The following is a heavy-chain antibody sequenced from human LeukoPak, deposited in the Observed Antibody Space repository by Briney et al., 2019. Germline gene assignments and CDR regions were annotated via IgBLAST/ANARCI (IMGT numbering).Heavy chain of an antibody. V-gene: IGHV4-39*01. J-gene: IGHJ4*01. CDR3: ARQSLDTAMANDY. D-gene: IGHD5-18*01. Sequence: PSETLSLTCTVSGGSISSSSYYWGWIRQPPGKGLEWIGSIYYSGSTYYNPSLKSRVTISVDTSKNQFSLKLSSVTAADTAVYYCARQSLDTAMANDYWGQGTLVTVSS. CDR1: GGSISSSSYY. CDR2: IYYSGST.